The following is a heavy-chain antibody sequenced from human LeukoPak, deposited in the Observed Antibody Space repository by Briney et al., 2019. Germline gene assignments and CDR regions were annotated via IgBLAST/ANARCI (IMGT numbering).Heavy chain of an antibody. CDR1: GGSISSYY. J-gene: IGHJ5*02. CDR3: ARETGSSSWSNWFDP. V-gene: IGHV4-59*01. Sequence: SETLSLTCTVSGGSISSYYWSWIRQPPGKGLEWIGYIYYSGSTNYNPSLKSRVTISVDTSKNQFSLKLSSVTAADTAVYYCARETGSSSWSNWFDPWGQGTLVTVSS. CDR2: IYYSGST. D-gene: IGHD6-13*01.